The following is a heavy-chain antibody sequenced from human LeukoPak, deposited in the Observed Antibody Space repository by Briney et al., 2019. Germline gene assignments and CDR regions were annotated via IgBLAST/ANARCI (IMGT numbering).Heavy chain of an antibody. CDR2: ISYDGSNK. D-gene: IGHD2-8*01. Sequence: PGGSLRLSCAASGFTFSSYAMHWVRQAPGKGLEWVAVISYDGSNKYYADSVKGRFTISRDNSKNTLYLQMNSLRAEDTAVYYCARGYCTNGVCPDAFDIWGQGTMVTVSS. V-gene: IGHV3-30*04. CDR1: GFTFSSYA. CDR3: ARGYCTNGVCPDAFDI. J-gene: IGHJ3*02.